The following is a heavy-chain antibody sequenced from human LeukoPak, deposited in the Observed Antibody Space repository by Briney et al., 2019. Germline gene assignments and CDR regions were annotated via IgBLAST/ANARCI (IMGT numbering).Heavy chain of an antibody. J-gene: IGHJ5*02. CDR1: GYSFTSYW. CDR3: ARRVVGATSENWFDP. V-gene: IGHV5-51*01. Sequence: PGESLKISCKGSGYSFTSYWIGWERQMPGKGLEGMGIIYTGDSDTRYRPSYQGQVTISADKSIGTAYLQWSSLKASDTAMYYCARRVVGATSENWFDPWGQGTLVTVSS. D-gene: IGHD1-26*01. CDR2: IYTGDSDT.